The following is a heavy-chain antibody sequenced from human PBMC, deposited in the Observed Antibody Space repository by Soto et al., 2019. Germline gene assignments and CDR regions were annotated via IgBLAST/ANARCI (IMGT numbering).Heavy chain of an antibody. Sequence: ASVKVSCKASGYTFTSYGISWVRQAPGQGLEWMGWISAYNGNTNYAQKLQGRVTMTTDTSTSTAYMELRSLRSDDTAVYYCARDRPLSRSSSWRHLYAYWGQGTLVIGSS. CDR3: ARDRPLSRSSSWRHLYAY. J-gene: IGHJ4*02. V-gene: IGHV1-18*01. CDR2: ISAYNGNT. CDR1: GYTFTSYG. D-gene: IGHD6-13*01.